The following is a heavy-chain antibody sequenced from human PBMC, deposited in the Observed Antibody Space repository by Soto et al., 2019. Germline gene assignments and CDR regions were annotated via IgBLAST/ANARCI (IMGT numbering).Heavy chain of an antibody. Sequence: GESLKSSGKGSGYSFTIYCIGWVRQRPWKGLEWMGIIYPGDSDTRYSPSFQGQVTISADKSISTAYLQWSSLKASDTAMYYCARVGTNYYDSSGYYFGFDYWGQGTLVTVSS. D-gene: IGHD3-22*01. CDR1: GYSFTIYC. V-gene: IGHV5-51*01. CDR2: IYPGDSDT. J-gene: IGHJ4*02. CDR3: ARVGTNYYDSSGYYFGFDY.